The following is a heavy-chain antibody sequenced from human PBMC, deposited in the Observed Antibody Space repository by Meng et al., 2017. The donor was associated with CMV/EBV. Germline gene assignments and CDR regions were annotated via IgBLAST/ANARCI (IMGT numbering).Heavy chain of an antibody. CDR3: ARDGLRNYYYYGMDV. D-gene: IGHD5/OR15-5a*01. V-gene: IGHV3-21*06. J-gene: IGHJ6*02. CDR1: GFTFSSYW. CDR2: ISPSGNYI. Sequence: GGSLRLSCAASGFTFSSYWMSWVRQAPGKGLEWVSSISPSGNYIYYAASLKGRFTISRDNANNSLFLQMNSLRAEDTAVYFCARDGLRNYYYYGMDVWGQGTTVTVSS.